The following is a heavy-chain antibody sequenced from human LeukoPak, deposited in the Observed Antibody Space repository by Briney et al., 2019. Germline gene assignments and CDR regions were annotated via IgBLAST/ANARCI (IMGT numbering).Heavy chain of an antibody. J-gene: IGHJ4*02. V-gene: IGHV4-4*02. D-gene: IGHD3-10*01. CDR2: IYHSGST. CDR1: GGSISSSNW. Sequence: SETLSLTCAVSGGSISSSNWWSWVRQPPGKGLEWIGEIYHSGSTNYNPSLKSRVTISVDKSKNQFSLKLSSVTAADTAVYYCARVRYYYGSVTGKSYYFDYWGQGTLVTVSS. CDR3: ARVRYYYGSVTGKSYYFDY.